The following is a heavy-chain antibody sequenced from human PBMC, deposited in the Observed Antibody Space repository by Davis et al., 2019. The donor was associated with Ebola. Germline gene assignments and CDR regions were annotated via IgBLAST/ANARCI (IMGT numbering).Heavy chain of an antibody. CDR3: ARLWAYYYGSGSYYRSYYFDY. J-gene: IGHJ4*02. CDR1: GGSISSYY. D-gene: IGHD3-10*01. CDR2: IYYSGST. V-gene: IGHV4-39*01. Sequence: SETLSLTCTVSGGSISSYYWSWIRQPPGKGLEWIGSIYYSGSTYYNPSLKSRVTISVDTSKNQFSLKLSSVTAADTAVYYCARLWAYYYGSGSYYRSYYFDYWGQGTLVTVSS.